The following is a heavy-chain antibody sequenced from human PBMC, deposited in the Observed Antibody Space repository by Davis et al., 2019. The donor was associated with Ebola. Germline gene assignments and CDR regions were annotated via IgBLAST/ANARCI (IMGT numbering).Heavy chain of an antibody. D-gene: IGHD1-26*01. CDR2: INVAKGNT. Sequence: ASVKVSCKASGYTFSTYAIHWLRQAPGQRLEWMGLINVAKGNTTYSQKFQGRVTMTRDTSAGTAYMEMNSLTSEDTAVYYCARTFVGGWLFDYWGQGTLVTVSS. CDR1: GYTFSTYA. J-gene: IGHJ4*02. CDR3: ARTFVGGWLFDY. V-gene: IGHV1-3*01.